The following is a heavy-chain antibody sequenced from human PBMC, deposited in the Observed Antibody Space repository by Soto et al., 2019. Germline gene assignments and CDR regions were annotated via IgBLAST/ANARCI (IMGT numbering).Heavy chain of an antibody. V-gene: IGHV3-30-3*01. CDR1: GFTFSSYA. D-gene: IGHD3-3*01. Sequence: QVQLVESGGGVVQPGRSLRLSCAASGFTFSSYAMHWVRQAPGKGLEWVAVISYDGSNKYYADSVKGRFTISRDNSKNTLYLQMNSLRAEDTAVYYCARAEWIFNWFDPWGQGTLVTVSS. CDR3: ARAEWIFNWFDP. CDR2: ISYDGSNK. J-gene: IGHJ5*02.